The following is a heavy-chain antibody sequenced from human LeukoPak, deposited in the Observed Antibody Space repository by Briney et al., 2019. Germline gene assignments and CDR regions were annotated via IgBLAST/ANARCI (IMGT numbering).Heavy chain of an antibody. Sequence: GGSLRLSCAASGFSFSTYNMNWVRQAPGKGLEWVSSITMSSTYTYHADSVKGRFTISRDNATNSLFLQMNSLRAEDTAVYYCARVLRDYYFDYWGQGTLVTVSS. CDR1: GFSFSTYN. CDR3: ARVLRDYYFDY. CDR2: ITMSSTYT. J-gene: IGHJ4*02. D-gene: IGHD3-9*01. V-gene: IGHV3-21*01.